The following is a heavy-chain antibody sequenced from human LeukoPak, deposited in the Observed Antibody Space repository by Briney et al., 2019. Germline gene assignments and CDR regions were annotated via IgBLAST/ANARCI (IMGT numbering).Heavy chain of an antibody. CDR3: ARDEGYCTCTSCYPVLSGDDS. CDR1: GYTFTGYY. Sequence: ASVKVSCKASGYTFTGYYMHWVRQAPGQGLEWMGGINPNSGGTNYAQKFQGRVTMTRDTSISTAYMELSRLRSDDTAVYYCARDEGYCTCTSCYPVLSGDDSSGQGTLVTVSS. V-gene: IGHV1-2*02. D-gene: IGHD2-2*01. CDR2: INPNSGGT. J-gene: IGHJ4*02.